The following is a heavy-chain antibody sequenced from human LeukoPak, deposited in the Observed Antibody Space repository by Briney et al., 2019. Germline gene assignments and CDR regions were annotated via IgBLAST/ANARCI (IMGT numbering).Heavy chain of an antibody. V-gene: IGHV3-7*01. J-gene: IGHJ4*02. D-gene: IGHD1-7*01. CDR2: IKEDGGEK. CDR3: VSYNWNYPDY. CDR1: GVTFSNYW. Sequence: PGGSLRLSCTASGVTFSNYWMSWVRRAPGKGLEWVANIKEDGGEKNYVDSARGRFTITRDNSRNSLYLQMNSLRAEDTAVYYCVSYNWNYPDYWGQGTLVTVSS.